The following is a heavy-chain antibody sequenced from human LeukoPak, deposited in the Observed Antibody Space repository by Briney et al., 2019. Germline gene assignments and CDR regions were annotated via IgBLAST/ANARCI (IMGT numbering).Heavy chain of an antibody. CDR2: IYYSGST. V-gene: IGHV4-39*07. Sequence: SEALSLTCTVSGVSISSSNYYWGWIRQPPGKGLEWIGSIYYSGSTYYNPSLKSRVTISVDTSKNQFSLKLSSVTAADTAVYYCARATSFYDYVWGSYRYYFDYWGQGTLVTVSS. D-gene: IGHD3-16*02. CDR1: GVSISSSNYY. J-gene: IGHJ4*02. CDR3: ARATSFYDYVWGSYRYYFDY.